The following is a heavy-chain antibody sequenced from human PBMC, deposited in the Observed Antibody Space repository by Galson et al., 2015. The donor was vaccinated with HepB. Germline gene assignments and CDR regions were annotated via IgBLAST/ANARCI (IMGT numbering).Heavy chain of an antibody. V-gene: IGHV3-33*08. CDR1: GISFSDHY. D-gene: IGHD6-19*01. CDR3: VRDQWQINAFDL. J-gene: IGHJ3*01. CDR2: IWYDGSYK. Sequence: SLRLSCAASGISFSDHYMDWVRQAPGKGLEWVAVIWYDGSYKFYGDSVKGRFTISRDNSQNTLLLEMHSLRVEDTAVYYCVRDQWQINAFDLWGQGTLVTVSS.